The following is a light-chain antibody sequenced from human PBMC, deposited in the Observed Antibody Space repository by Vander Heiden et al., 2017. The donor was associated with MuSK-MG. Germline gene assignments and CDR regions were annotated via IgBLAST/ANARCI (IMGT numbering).Light chain of an antibody. V-gene: IGKV3-15*01. Sequence: EIVMTQSPATLSVSPGERATLSCRASQSVSSNLAWYQQKPGQAPRFLIYGASTRATGIPASFSGSGSGTEFTLTISSLQSEDFAVYYCQQDNHCPHTFGGGTKVEIK. CDR1: QSVSSN. J-gene: IGKJ4*01. CDR3: QQDNHCPHT. CDR2: GAS.